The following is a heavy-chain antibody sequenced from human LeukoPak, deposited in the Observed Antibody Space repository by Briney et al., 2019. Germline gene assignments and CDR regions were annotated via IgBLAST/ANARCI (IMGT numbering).Heavy chain of an antibody. CDR2: IGTAGDT. CDR1: GFTFSSYD. Sequence: GGSLRLSCAASGFTFSSYDMHWVCQATGKGLEWVSAIGTAGDTYYLGSVKGRFTIFRENAKNSLYLQMNSLRAGDTAVYYCARAYASGSNLGKSGYYYYGMDVWGQGTTVTVSS. J-gene: IGHJ6*02. D-gene: IGHD3-10*01. CDR3: ARAYASGSNLGKSGYYYYGMDV. V-gene: IGHV3-13*01.